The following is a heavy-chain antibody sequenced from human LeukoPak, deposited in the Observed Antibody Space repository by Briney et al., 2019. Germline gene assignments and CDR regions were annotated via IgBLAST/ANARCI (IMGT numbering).Heavy chain of an antibody. CDR2: ISGDGGST. Sequence: GGSLRLSCAASGFTFSSYAMSWVRHAPGKGLEWVSAISGDGGSTYYADSVKARFTIYRDNSKNTLYLQMDSLRAEDTAVYCCAKDLSNSRITMVRGVPSPSDYWGQGTLVTVSS. CDR3: AKDLSNSRITMVRGVPSPSDY. J-gene: IGHJ4*02. D-gene: IGHD3-10*01. CDR1: GFTFSSYA. V-gene: IGHV3-23*01.